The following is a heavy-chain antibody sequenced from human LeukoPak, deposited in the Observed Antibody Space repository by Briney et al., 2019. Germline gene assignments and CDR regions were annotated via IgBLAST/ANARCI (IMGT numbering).Heavy chain of an antibody. V-gene: IGHV4-34*01. D-gene: IGHD3-22*01. CDR3: ARSWDYDSSGYYYVDY. J-gene: IGHJ4*02. CDR2: INHSGST. CDR1: GGSFSGYY. Sequence: SETLSLTCAVYGGSFSGYYWSWIRQPPGKGLEWIGEINHSGSTNYNPSLKSRVTISADTSENQFSLKLSSVTAADTAVYYCARSWDYDSSGYYYVDYWGQGTLVTVSS.